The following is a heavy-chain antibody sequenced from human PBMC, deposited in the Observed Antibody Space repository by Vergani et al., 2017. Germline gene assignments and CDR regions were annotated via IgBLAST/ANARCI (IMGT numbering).Heavy chain of an antibody. J-gene: IGHJ4*02. CDR3: ASWGGIGYRKTPDYFDY. Sequence: QVQLVQSGAEVKKPGSSVKVSCKASGGTFCSYAISWVRQAPGQGLEWMGRIIPIFGTANYAQKFQGRVTITADESTSTAYMELSSLRSEDTAVYYCASWGGIGYRKTPDYFDYWGQGTLVTVSS. CDR1: GGTFCSYA. CDR2: IIPIFGTA. D-gene: IGHD1-14*01. V-gene: IGHV1-69*13.